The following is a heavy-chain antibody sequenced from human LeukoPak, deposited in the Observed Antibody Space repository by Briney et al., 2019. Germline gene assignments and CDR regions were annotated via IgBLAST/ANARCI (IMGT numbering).Heavy chain of an antibody. CDR2: IAGSGSSM. V-gene: IGHV3-21*01. D-gene: IGHD4-17*01. CDR1: GFTFSIYS. Sequence: GGSLRLSCAASGFTFSIYSMNWVRQAPGKGLEWLASIAGSGSSMDYADSVKGRFTISRDNAENSLSLLMNSLRAEDTAVYYCARDGGDYPNKNLDYWGQGTLVTVSS. CDR3: ARDGGDYPNKNLDY. J-gene: IGHJ4*02.